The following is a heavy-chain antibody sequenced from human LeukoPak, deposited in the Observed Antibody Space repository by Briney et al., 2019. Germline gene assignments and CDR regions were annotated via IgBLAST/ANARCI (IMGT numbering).Heavy chain of an antibody. D-gene: IGHD3-22*01. V-gene: IGHV3-53*01. Sequence: GGSLRLSCAASGFTVSSNYMSWVRQAPGKGLEWVSVIYSGGSAYHADSVKGRFTISRDNSKNTLYLQMNSLRAEDTAVYYCARGHGGDSTGYTDYWGQGTLVTVSS. CDR1: GFTVSSNY. CDR2: IYSGGSA. CDR3: ARGHGGDSTGYTDY. J-gene: IGHJ4*02.